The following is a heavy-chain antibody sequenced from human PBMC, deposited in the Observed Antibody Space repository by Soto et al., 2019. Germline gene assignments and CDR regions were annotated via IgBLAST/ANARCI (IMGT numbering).Heavy chain of an antibody. CDR2: IIPIGGTP. V-gene: IGHV1-69*01. CDR1: GRTFNNYA. J-gene: IGHJ4*02. CDR3: ATNYYDGGGHYFIFEH. Sequence: QVQLVQSGAEVKKPGSSVKVSCKASGRTFNNYAISWWRQAPGIGFEWLGVIIPIGGTPEHAQKFQGRVTISADESTNTAYMELSSLRSEDTAVYYCATNYYDGGGHYFIFEHWGQGTLVTVSS. D-gene: IGHD3-22*01.